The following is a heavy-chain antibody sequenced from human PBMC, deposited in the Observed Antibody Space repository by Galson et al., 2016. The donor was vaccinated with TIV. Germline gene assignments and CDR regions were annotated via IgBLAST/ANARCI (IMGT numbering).Heavy chain of an antibody. CDR2: INPIFGTA. V-gene: IGHV1-69*13. Sequence: SVKVSCKASGYTFTSFGMTWVRQAPGQGLEWMGVINPIFGTANYAQTFQGRLTITADESTSSAYMELSSLRSEDTAVYYCAKDRNTAFDTYSYYYGMDVWGQGTTVTVSS. J-gene: IGHJ6*02. CDR1: GYTFTSFG. D-gene: IGHD5-18*01. CDR3: AKDRNTAFDTYSYYYGMDV.